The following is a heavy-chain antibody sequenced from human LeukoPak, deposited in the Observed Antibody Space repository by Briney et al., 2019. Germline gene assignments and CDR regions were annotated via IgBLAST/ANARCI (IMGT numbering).Heavy chain of an antibody. CDR1: GYSFTGHY. D-gene: IGHD3-9*01. CDR2: INPNSGGT. J-gene: IGHJ6*03. V-gene: IGHV1-2*02. Sequence: GASVKVSCKASGYSFTGHYIHWVRQAPGQGLEWMGWINPNSGGTNYAQKFQGRVTMTRDTSISTAYMELSRLRSDDTAVYYCARAPDTGYYKRYYYYYMDVWGKGTTVTISS. CDR3: ARAPDTGYYKRYYYYYMDV.